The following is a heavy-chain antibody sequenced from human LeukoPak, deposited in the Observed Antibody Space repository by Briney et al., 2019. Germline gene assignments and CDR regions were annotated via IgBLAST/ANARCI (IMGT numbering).Heavy chain of an antibody. V-gene: IGHV4-31*03. J-gene: IGHJ6*03. D-gene: IGHD3/OR15-3a*01. Sequence: PSETLSLTCIVSGGSINRCGYYWTWIRQHPGKGLEWIGYIHYTGSTNYNSSLKSRVTISIDTSKNQFSLELTSVTAADTAVYYCASGRYYYYLDVWGKGTTVTVS. CDR1: GGSINRCGYY. CDR2: IHYTGST. CDR3: ASGRYYYYLDV.